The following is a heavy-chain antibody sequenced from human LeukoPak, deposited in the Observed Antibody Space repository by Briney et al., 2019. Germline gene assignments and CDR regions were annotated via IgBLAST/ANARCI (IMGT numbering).Heavy chain of an antibody. V-gene: IGHV1-69*05. CDR2: IIPIFGTA. J-gene: IGHJ6*03. D-gene: IGHD1-14*01. CDR1: GVTFSSYA. Sequence: ASVKVSCKASGVTFSSYAISWVRQAAGQGLEWMGGIIPIFGTANYAQKFQGRVTITTDDSTSTAYMELSSLRSEDTAVYYCARESSRRRGYHYYYMDVWGKGTTVTVSS. CDR3: ARESSRRRGYHYYYMDV.